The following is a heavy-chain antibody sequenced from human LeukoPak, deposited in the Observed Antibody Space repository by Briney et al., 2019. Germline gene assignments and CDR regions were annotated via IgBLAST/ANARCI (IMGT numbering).Heavy chain of an antibody. D-gene: IGHD4-23*01. V-gene: IGHV1-46*01. Sequence: GASVKVSCKASGYTFTSYYIHWVRQAPGQGLEWMGIINPSGGSTSYAQKFQGRIIMTRDMSTTTDYMELSSLKSDDTAVYYCARDNSIHERGWWFDPWGQGTLVTVSS. CDR2: INPSGGST. CDR1: GYTFTSYY. CDR3: ARDNSIHERGWWFDP. J-gene: IGHJ5*02.